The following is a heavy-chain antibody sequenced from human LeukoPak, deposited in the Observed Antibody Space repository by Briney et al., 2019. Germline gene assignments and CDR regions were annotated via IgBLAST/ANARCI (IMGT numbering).Heavy chain of an antibody. V-gene: IGHV3-48*01. D-gene: IGHD3-3*01. CDR3: ARVVPDFWSGMGDY. Sequence: GGSLRLSCAASGLTFSSYTMNWVRQAPGKGLEWVSYVSASGGDTYYGDSVKGRFTISRDNAKHSVYMQMNSMGAEDTDAYYRARVVPDFWSGMGDYWGRGTLVTVSS. CDR2: VSASGGDT. CDR1: GLTFSSYT. J-gene: IGHJ4*02.